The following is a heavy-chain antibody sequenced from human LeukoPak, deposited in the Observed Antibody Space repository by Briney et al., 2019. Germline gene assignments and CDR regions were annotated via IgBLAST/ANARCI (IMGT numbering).Heavy chain of an antibody. J-gene: IGHJ4*02. CDR3: ASSSMVRGVRDPYFDY. CDR1: GGSISSSSYY. D-gene: IGHD3-10*01. CDR2: IYYSGST. V-gene: IGHV4-39*07. Sequence: SETLSLTCTVSGGSISSSSYYWGWIRQPPGKGLEWIGSIYYSGSTYYNPSLKSRVTISVDTSKNQFSLKLSSVTAADMAVYYCASSSMVRGVRDPYFDYWGQGTLVTVSS.